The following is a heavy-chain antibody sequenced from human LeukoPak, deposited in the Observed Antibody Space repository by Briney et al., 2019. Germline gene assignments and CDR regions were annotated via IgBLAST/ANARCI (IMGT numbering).Heavy chain of an antibody. Sequence: ASVKVSCNTSGYPFTSFGVSWVRQAPGQGLEWMGWISPYNGNTNFAQRFQGRLTLTTDTSTSTVYMELRSLRSDDTAVYFCARARRVQVIPVAESAEYFEHWGQGTLVTVSS. CDR3: ARARRVQVIPVAESAEYFEH. D-gene: IGHD2-2*01. CDR1: GYPFTSFG. CDR2: ISPYNGNT. V-gene: IGHV1-18*01. J-gene: IGHJ1*01.